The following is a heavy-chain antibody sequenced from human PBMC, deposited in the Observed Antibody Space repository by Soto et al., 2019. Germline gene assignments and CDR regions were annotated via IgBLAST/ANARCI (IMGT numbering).Heavy chain of an antibody. CDR2: ISSSSSYI. V-gene: IGHV3-21*01. Sequence: GGSLRLSCAASGFTFSSYSMNWVRQAPGKGLEWVSSISSSSSYIYYADSVKGRFTISRDNAKNSLYLQMNSLRAEDTAVYYCARDFQNHDRGVWGQGTTVTVSS. J-gene: IGHJ6*02. CDR1: GFTFSSYS. CDR3: ARDFQNHDRGV. D-gene: IGHD3-10*01.